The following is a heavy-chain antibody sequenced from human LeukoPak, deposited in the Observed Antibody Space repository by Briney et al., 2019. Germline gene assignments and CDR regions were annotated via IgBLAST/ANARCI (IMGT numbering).Heavy chain of an antibody. CDR1: GDSVRSYY. V-gene: IGHV4-59*02. J-gene: IGHJ4*02. CDR2: IYYSGTT. Sequence: SETLSLTCTVSGDSVRSYYWSWIRQPPGKGPEWTGYIYYSGTTNYNPSLKSRVTISVDTSKNQFSLKLSSVTAADTAVYYCARGVYIAAAQYGYWGQGTLVTVSS. CDR3: ARGVYIAAAQYGY. D-gene: IGHD6-13*01.